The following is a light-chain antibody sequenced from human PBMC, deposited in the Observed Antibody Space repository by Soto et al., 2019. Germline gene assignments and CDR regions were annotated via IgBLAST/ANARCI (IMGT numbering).Light chain of an antibody. J-gene: IGLJ2*01. CDR1: SSNIGTGYD. V-gene: IGLV1-40*01. CDR2: GNN. CDR3: QSYDSSLSHVV. Sequence: QSVLTRPPSVSGAPGQRVTISCTGSSSNIGTGYDVHWYQQLPGTAPRLLIYGNNNRPSGVPDRFSVSKSGTSASLAITGLQADDESDYYCQSYDSSLSHVVFGGGTKLTVL.